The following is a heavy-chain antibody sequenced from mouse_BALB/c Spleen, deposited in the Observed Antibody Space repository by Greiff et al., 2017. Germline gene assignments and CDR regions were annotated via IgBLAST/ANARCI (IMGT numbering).Heavy chain of an antibody. CDR1: GYTFSSYW. Sequence: QVQLQQSGAELMKPGASVKISCKATGYTFSSYWIEWVKQRPGHGLEWIGEILPGSGSTNYNEKFKGKATFTADTSSNTAYMQLSSLTSEDSAVYYCARHGYDWFAYWGQGTLVTVSA. CDR3: ARHGYDWFAY. J-gene: IGHJ3*01. D-gene: IGHD2-2*01. CDR2: ILPGSGST. V-gene: IGHV1-9*01.